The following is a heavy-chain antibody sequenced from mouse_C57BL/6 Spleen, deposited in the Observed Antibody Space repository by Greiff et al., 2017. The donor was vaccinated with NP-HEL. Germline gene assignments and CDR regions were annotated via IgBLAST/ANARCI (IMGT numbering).Heavy chain of an antibody. J-gene: IGHJ2*01. D-gene: IGHD2-1*01. Sequence: QVQLQQSGAELVRPGASVTLSCKASGYTFTDYEMHRVKQTPVHGLEWIGAIDPETGGTAYNQKFKGKAILTADKSSSTAYMELRSLTSEDSAVYYCTRWSTMVFDYWGQGTTLTVSS. V-gene: IGHV1-15*01. CDR2: IDPETGGT. CDR1: GYTFTDYE. CDR3: TRWSTMVFDY.